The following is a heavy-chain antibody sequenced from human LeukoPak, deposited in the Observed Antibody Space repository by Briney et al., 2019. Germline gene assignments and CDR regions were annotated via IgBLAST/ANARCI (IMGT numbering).Heavy chain of an antibody. J-gene: IGHJ4*02. CDR2: IRSKANSYAT. CDR1: GFTFSGSA. CDR3: TRPSYDSSVSGVVY. V-gene: IGHV3-73*01. Sequence: GGSLRLSCATSGFTFSGSAIHWVRQASGKGLEWVGRIRSKANSYATTDVASVRGRFSISRDDSKNTAYLQMNSLRTEDTAVYYCTRPSYDSSVSGVVYWGQGTLVTVSS. D-gene: IGHD3-22*01.